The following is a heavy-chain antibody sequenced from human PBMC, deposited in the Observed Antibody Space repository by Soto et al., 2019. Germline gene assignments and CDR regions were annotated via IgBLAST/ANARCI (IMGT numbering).Heavy chain of an antibody. V-gene: IGHV1-69*12. J-gene: IGHJ4*02. CDR2: IIPIFGTA. CDR1: GGTFSSYA. D-gene: IGHD6-13*01. CDR3: ASEGVRDSSTWIFDY. Sequence: QVQLVQSGAEVKKPGSSVKVSCKASGGTFSSYAISWVRQAPGQGLEWMGGIIPIFGTAHYAQRFQGRVTITADESTSTAYMELSSLRSEATAVYYCASEGVRDSSTWIFDYWGQGTLVTVSS.